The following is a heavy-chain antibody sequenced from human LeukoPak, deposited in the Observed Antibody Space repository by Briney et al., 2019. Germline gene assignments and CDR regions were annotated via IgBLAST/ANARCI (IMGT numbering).Heavy chain of an antibody. Sequence: SETQSLTRTVSGGSISSGDYYWSWIRQPPGKGLEWIGYMYYSGSTYYNPSLKSRVTISVDTSKNQFSLKLSSVTAADTAVYYCARPYYYDSRIDPWGQGTLVTVSS. CDR3: ARPYYYDSRIDP. D-gene: IGHD3-22*01. V-gene: IGHV4-30-4*01. J-gene: IGHJ5*02. CDR2: MYYSGST. CDR1: GGSISSGDYY.